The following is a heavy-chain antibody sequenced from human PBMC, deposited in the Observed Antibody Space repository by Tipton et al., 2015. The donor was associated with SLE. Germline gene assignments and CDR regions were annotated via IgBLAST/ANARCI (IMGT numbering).Heavy chain of an antibody. CDR2: IYTSGST. D-gene: IGHD5-24*01. CDR1: GGSFSGYY. Sequence: TLSLTCAVYGGSFSGYYWSWIRQPAGKGLEWIGRIYTSGSTNYNPSLKSRVTISVDTSKNQFSLKLSSVTAADTAVYYCARDRRSRTYYYYMDVWGKGTTVTVSS. V-gene: IGHV4-4*07. CDR3: ARDRRSRTYYYYMDV. J-gene: IGHJ6*03.